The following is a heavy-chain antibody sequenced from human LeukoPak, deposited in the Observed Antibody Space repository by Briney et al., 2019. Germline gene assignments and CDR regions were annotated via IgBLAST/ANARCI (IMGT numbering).Heavy chain of an antibody. D-gene: IGHD2/OR15-2a*01. V-gene: IGHV4-4*07. J-gene: IGHJ1*01. CDR3: ATYSITGAWAEYFLH. CDR2: IHISGTT. CDR1: GGFISDYY. Sequence: PSETLSLTCTVSGGFISDYYWSWVRQPAGKGLEWIGRIHISGTTYYNPSLKSRFTMSVDTSKNQFSLKLSSVTAADTAVYYCATYSITGAWAEYFLHWGQGTLVTVSS.